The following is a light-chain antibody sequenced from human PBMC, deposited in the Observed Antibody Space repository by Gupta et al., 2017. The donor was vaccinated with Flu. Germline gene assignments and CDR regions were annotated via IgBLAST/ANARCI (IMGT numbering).Light chain of an antibody. CDR1: SSNIGKNT. CDR2: DNN. CDR3: AAWDDRLNGYV. V-gene: IGLV1-44*01. Sequence: QSVLPQPPSASDTPRQTVAISCSGSSSNIGKNTVNWYQQHPGTAPKLIIYDNNQWPSGVPDRFSGSKSGTSASLAISGLQSEDEADYYCAAWDDRLNGYVFGTGTKVSVL. J-gene: IGLJ1*01.